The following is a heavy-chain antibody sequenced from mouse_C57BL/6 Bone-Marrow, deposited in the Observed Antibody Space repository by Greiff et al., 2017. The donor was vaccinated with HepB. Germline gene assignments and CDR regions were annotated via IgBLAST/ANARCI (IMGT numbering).Heavy chain of an antibody. V-gene: IGHV2-6-1*01. CDR2: IWSDGST. J-gene: IGHJ3*01. CDR1: GFSLTSYG. Sequence: VNVVESGPGLVAPSQSLSITCTVSGFSLTSYGVHWVRQPPGKGLEWLVVIWSDGSTTYNSALKSRLSISKDNSKSQVFLKMNSLQTDDTAMYYCARHGDGYDAWFAYWGQGTLVTVSA. CDR3: ARHGDGYDAWFAY. D-gene: IGHD2-2*01.